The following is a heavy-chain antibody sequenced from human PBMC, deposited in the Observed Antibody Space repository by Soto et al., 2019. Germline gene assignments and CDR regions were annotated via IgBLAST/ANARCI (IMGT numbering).Heavy chain of an antibody. J-gene: IGHJ5*01. Sequence: EVQLLESGGGLVQPGGSLRLSCAASGFTFSSYVMSWVRQAPGKGLEWVSSISASGSTTYYADSVKGRFTISRDNSKSTLSLQMNNLSAEDTAVYYCAHGLPETIFGVLIRFDCWGQGALVTVSS. CDR3: AHGLPETIFGVLIRFDC. CDR2: ISASGSTT. D-gene: IGHD3-3*01. V-gene: IGHV3-23*01. CDR1: GFTFSSYV.